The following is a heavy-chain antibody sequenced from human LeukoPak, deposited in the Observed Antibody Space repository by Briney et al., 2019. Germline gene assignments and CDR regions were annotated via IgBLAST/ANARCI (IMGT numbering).Heavy chain of an antibody. CDR1: GFTFSRYA. CDR3: ASHYDTSGYGYFDF. Sequence: PVGSLRLSCAASGFTFSRYAMHCGRQAPGKGLGWVAVISDDGSNKYYADSVKGRFTISRDSSKNTLYLQMNSLRAEDTAVYYCASHYDTSGYGYFDFRGQGTLVTVSS. CDR2: ISDDGSNK. V-gene: IGHV3-30-3*01. J-gene: IGHJ4*02. D-gene: IGHD3-22*01.